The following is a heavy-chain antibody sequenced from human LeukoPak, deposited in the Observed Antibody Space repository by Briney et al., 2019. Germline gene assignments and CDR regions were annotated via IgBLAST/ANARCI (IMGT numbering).Heavy chain of an antibody. J-gene: IGHJ4*02. CDR3: ARGPRFGELSPFDY. CDR1: GGSFSGYY. Sequence: SETLSLTCAVYGGSFSGYYWSWIRQPPGKGLEWIGEINHSGSTNYNPSLKSRVTISVDTSKNQFSLKLSSVTAADTAVYYCARGPRFGELSPFDYWGQGTLVTVSS. CDR2: INHSGST. V-gene: IGHV4-34*01. D-gene: IGHD3-10*01.